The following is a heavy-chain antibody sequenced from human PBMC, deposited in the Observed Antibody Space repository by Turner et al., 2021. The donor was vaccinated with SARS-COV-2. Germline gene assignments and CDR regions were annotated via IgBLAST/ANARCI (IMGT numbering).Heavy chain of an antibody. CDR3: ATGVAVTGTPSAYYYYYGMDV. Sequence: QVQLVQSGAEVKKPGASVKVSCKVSGYTLPELSMHWVRQAPGKGLEWMGGCDPEDGETIYAQKFQGRVTMTEDTSTDTAYMELSSLRSEDTAVYYCATGVAVTGTPSAYYYYYGMDVWGQGTTVTVSS. J-gene: IGHJ6*02. V-gene: IGHV1-24*01. D-gene: IGHD6-19*01. CDR2: CDPEDGET. CDR1: GYTLPELS.